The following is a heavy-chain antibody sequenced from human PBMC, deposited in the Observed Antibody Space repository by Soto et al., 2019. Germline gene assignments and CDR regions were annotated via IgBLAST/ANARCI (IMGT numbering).Heavy chain of an antibody. CDR1: GFTFDDYA. D-gene: IGHD6-19*01. J-gene: IGHJ4*02. CDR3: AKDRGLVLSFYFDY. V-gene: IGHV3-9*01. CDR2: ISWNSGSI. Sequence: EVQLVESGGGLVQPGRSLRLSCAASGFTFDDYAMQWVRQAPGKGLEWVSGISWNSGSIGYADSVKGRITISRDNAKNSLYLQMNSLRAEDTALYYCAKDRGLVLSFYFDYWGQGTLVTVSS.